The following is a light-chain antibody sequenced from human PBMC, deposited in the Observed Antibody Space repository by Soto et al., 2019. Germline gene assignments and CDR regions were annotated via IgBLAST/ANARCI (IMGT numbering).Light chain of an antibody. Sequence: QSSLTQPASVSGSPGQSITRSCTGTSSDIGSYDLVSWYQQHPGTAPKLIIYEVTKRPSGVSTRFSGSKSGNTASLTISGLQAVDEADYYCCSFADFTYVFGTGTKV. CDR2: EVT. V-gene: IGLV2-23*02. J-gene: IGLJ1*01. CDR3: CSFADFTYV. CDR1: SSDIGSYDL.